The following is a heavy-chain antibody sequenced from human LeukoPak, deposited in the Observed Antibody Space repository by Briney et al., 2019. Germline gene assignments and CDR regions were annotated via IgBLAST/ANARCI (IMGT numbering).Heavy chain of an antibody. CDR3: ARVEHYYDSSGYYPVPYYYYYGMDV. V-gene: IGHV1-8*01. D-gene: IGHD3-22*01. CDR2: MNPNSGNT. CDR1: GYTFTNYD. Sequence: ASVKVSCKASGYTFTNYDINWVRQATGQGLEWMGWMNPNSGNTGYAQKFQGRVTMTRNTSISTAYMELSSLRSEDTAVYYCARVEHYYDSSGYYPVPYYYYYGMDVWGQGTTVTVSS. J-gene: IGHJ6*02.